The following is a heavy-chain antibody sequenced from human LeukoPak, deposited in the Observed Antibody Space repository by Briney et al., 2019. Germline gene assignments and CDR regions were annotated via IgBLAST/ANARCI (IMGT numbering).Heavy chain of an antibody. V-gene: IGHV1-2*02. D-gene: IGHD3-22*01. Sequence: ASVKVSCKASGYTFTGYYMHWVRQAPGQGLEWMGWINPNSGGSNYAQKFQGRVTMTRDTSISTAYMQLSRLSSDDTAVYYCARVDDRGHYYDSSGPRKLFDYWGQGTLVTVSS. CDR3: ARVDDRGHYYDSSGPRKLFDY. J-gene: IGHJ4*02. CDR1: GYTFTGYY. CDR2: INPNSGGS.